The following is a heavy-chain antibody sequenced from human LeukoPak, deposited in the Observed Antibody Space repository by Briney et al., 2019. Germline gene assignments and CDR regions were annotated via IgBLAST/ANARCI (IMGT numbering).Heavy chain of an antibody. CDR3: AKDLGGSRVTAIRTISPFDY. Sequence: PGGSLRLSCAASGFSFNSDWMDWVRQAPGKGLEWVSAISGSGGSTYYADSVKGRFTISRDNSKNTLYLQMNSLRAEDTAVYYCAKDLGGSRVTAIRTISPFDYWGQGTLVTVSS. D-gene: IGHD2-21*02. CDR2: ISGSGGST. CDR1: GFSFNSDW. V-gene: IGHV3-23*01. J-gene: IGHJ4*02.